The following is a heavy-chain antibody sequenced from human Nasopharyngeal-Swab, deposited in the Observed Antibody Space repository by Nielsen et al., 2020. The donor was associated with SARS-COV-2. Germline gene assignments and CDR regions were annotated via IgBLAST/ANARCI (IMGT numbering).Heavy chain of an antibody. CDR1: AFTFSSNA. Sequence: GESLKISCAASAFTFSSNAMHWVRQGPGKGLEWVAVISFDGSRKYYADSVKGRFTISRDNAKNSLYLQMNSLRAEDTAVYYCARGSGYYDFWSGYLEDYYYYYYMDVWGIGTTVTVSS. CDR2: ISFDGSRK. J-gene: IGHJ6*03. V-gene: IGHV3-30-3*01. D-gene: IGHD3-3*01. CDR3: ARGSGYYDFWSGYLEDYYYYYYMDV.